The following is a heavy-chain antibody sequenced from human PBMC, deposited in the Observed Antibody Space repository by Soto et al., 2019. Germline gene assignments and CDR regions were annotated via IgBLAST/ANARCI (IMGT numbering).Heavy chain of an antibody. J-gene: IGHJ4*02. D-gene: IGHD6-19*01. Sequence: PGGSLRLSCAASGFTFSSYGMHWVRQAPGKGLEWVAVIWYDGSNKYYADSVKGRFTISRDNSKNTLYLQMNSLRAEDTAVYYCAREGPVAGTFDYWGQGTLVTVSS. CDR3: AREGPVAGTFDY. V-gene: IGHV3-33*01. CDR2: IWYDGSNK. CDR1: GFTFSSYG.